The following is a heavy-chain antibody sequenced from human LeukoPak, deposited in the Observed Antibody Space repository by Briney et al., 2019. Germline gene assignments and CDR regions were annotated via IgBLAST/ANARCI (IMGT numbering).Heavy chain of an antibody. D-gene: IGHD2-15*01. J-gene: IGHJ4*02. V-gene: IGHV4-4*07. Sequence: SETLSLTCTVSGGSISSYYWSWIRQPAGKGLEWIGRIYTSGSTNYNPSLKSRVTMSVDTSKNQFSLKLTSVTAADTAVYYCARVGGYCSGGSCYYYFDYWGQGTLVTVSS. CDR2: IYTSGST. CDR1: GGSISSYY. CDR3: ARVGGYCSGGSCYYYFDY.